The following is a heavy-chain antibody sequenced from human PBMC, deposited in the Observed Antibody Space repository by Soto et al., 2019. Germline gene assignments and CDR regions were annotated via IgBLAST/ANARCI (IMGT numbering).Heavy chain of an antibody. J-gene: IGHJ3*02. V-gene: IGHV1-69*13. CDR2: IIPIFGTA. Sequence: SVKVSCKASGGTFSSYAISWVRQAPGQGLEWMGGIIPIFGTAKYAQKFQGRVTITADESRSTAYMELSSLRSEDTAVYYCAREGKQWLVPVGAFDICGQGTMVTVSS. D-gene: IGHD6-19*01. CDR3: AREGKQWLVPVGAFDI. CDR1: GGTFSSYA.